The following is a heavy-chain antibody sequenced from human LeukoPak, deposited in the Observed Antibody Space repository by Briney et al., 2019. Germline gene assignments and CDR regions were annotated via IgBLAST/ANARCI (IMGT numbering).Heavy chain of an antibody. CDR2: INPNSGGT. J-gene: IGHJ4*02. CDR1: GYTFTGYY. CDR3: ATFWSGPTYFDY. Sequence: ASVEVSCKASGYTFTGYYMHWVRQAPGQGLEWMGWINPNSGGTNYAQKFQGKVTMTRDTSISTAYMELSRLRSDDTAVYYCATFWSGPTYFDYWGQGTLVTVSS. D-gene: IGHD3-3*01. V-gene: IGHV1-2*02.